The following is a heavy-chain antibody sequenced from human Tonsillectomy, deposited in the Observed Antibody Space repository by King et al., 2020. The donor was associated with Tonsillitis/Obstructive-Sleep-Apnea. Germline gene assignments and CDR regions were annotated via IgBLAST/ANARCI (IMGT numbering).Heavy chain of an antibody. Sequence: QLVQSGAEVKKPGASVKVSCKASGYTFTGYYMHWVRQAPGQGLEGMGRINPNSGGTNYAQKFQGRVTMTRDTSISTAYMELSRLRSDDTAVYYCARIKDCSSTSCYAVRSFDIWGQGTMVTVSS. J-gene: IGHJ3*02. D-gene: IGHD2-2*01. CDR1: GYTFTGYY. CDR2: INPNSGGT. V-gene: IGHV1-2*06. CDR3: ARIKDCSSTSCYAVRSFDI.